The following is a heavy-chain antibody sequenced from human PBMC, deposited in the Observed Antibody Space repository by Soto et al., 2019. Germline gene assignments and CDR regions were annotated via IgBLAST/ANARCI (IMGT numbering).Heavy chain of an antibody. CDR3: ARVRFVTQDGGGGMDV. CDR1: GYTFTSYA. CDR2: INAGNGNT. V-gene: IGHV1-3*01. J-gene: IGHJ6*02. D-gene: IGHD3-16*01. Sequence: QVQLVQSGAEVKKPGASVKVSCKASGYTFTSYAMHWVRQAPGQRLEWMGWINAGNGNTKYSQKFQGRVTITRDTSASTAYMELSSLRSEDTAVYYCARVRFVTQDGGGGMDVWGQGTTVTVSS.